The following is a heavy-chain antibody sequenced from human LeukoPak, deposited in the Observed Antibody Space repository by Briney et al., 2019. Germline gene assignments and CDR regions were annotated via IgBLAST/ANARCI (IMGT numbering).Heavy chain of an antibody. Sequence: GGSLRLSCAASGFTFSSYAMHWVRQAPGKGLDWVSAISGSGGSTYYADSVKGRFTISRDNSKNTLYLQMNSLRAEDTAVYYCAKGKRLRFLEWALPYYMDVWGKGTTVTVSS. J-gene: IGHJ6*03. CDR1: GFTFSSYA. CDR2: ISGSGGST. CDR3: AKGKRLRFLEWALPYYMDV. V-gene: IGHV3-23*01. D-gene: IGHD3-3*01.